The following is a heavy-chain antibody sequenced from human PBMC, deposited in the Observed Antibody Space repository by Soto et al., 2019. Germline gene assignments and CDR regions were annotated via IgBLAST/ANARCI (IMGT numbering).Heavy chain of an antibody. CDR1: GFTFSDYY. CDR2: VSFGSSFT. Sequence: LRLSCAASGFTFSDYYMTWLRQAPEKRPECISYVSFGSSFTNYADSVEGRSTISRDNAKKTLYLQMNSLRVEDTAVYYCARSSNSIAAAGTGFDYWGQGTLVTVSS. J-gene: IGHJ4*02. V-gene: IGHV3-11*03. D-gene: IGHD6-13*01. CDR3: ARSSNSIAAAGTGFDY.